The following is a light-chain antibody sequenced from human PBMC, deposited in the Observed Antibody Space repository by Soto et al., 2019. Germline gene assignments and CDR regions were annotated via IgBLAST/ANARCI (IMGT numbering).Light chain of an antibody. CDR3: CSYAHGSIYV. J-gene: IGLJ1*01. CDR2: EVS. Sequence: QSVLTQPASVSGSTGQSITISCTGTSSDVGGYKYVSWYQQYPGKAPKLMFYEVSTRPSGVSNRFSGAKSGNTASLTISGLQAEDEADYYCCSYAHGSIYVFGTGTKVTVL. CDR1: SSDVGGYKY. V-gene: IGLV2-14*01.